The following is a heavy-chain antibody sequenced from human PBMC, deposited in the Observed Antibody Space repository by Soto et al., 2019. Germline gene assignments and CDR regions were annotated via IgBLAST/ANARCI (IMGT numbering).Heavy chain of an antibody. CDR3: AKGSSAMPEGNFVDP. D-gene: IGHD2-2*01. V-gene: IGHV3-23*01. CDR1: GFTFSSFA. Sequence: EGQVSESGGGLVQPGESLRLSCTASGFTFSSFAMSWVRQAPGRGLEWVSSITGGGISTYFADSVKGRCSISRDNFKKILYLHMDSLKGEDTAIYYCAKGSSAMPEGNFVDPWGPGPLVTVSP. CDR2: ITGGGIST. J-gene: IGHJ5*02.